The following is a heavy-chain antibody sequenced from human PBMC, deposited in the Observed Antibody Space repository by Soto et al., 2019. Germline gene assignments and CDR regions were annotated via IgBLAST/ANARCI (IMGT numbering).Heavy chain of an antibody. CDR2: IKQDGSDK. CDR3: ARDPLRYCSCDTCYVGFAY. V-gene: IGHV3-7*01. D-gene: IGHD2-15*01. J-gene: IGHJ4*02. CDR1: GFSFSTYW. Sequence: GGSLRLSCAVSGFSFSTYWMSWVRQAPGKGLEWVASIKQDGSDKYYVDSVKGRFTISRDNARNSLYLQMNSLRVEDTAVYYCARDPLRYCSCDTCYVGFAYWGQGTPVTVSS.